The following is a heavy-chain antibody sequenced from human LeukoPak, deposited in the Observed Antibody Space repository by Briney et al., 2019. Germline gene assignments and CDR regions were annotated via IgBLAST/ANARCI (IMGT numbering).Heavy chain of an antibody. CDR2: IYYSGST. V-gene: IGHV4-59*08. D-gene: IGHD2-8*01. CDR1: GGSISSYY. J-gene: IGHJ4*02. Sequence: PSAPLSLSCTVSGGSISSYYWSWIRQPPGKGLEWIGYIYYSGSTNYNPSLQSRVTISVDTSKNQFSLKLSSVNAADTAVYYCARLPVRHGFDYWGQGTLVTVSS. CDR3: ARLPVRHGFDY.